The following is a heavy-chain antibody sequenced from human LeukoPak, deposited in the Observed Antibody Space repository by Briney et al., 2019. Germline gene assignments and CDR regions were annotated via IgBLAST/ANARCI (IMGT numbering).Heavy chain of an antibody. J-gene: IGHJ5*02. CDR3: ARGSLLSRSRYWFDP. CDR2: INPNSGGT. D-gene: IGHD4-23*01. CDR1: GYTFTGYY. Sequence: ASVKVSCKASGYTFTGYYMHWVRQAPGQGLEWMGWINPNSGGTNYAQKFQGRVTMTRDTSISTAYMELSRLRSDDTAVYYCARGSLLSRSRYWFDPWGQGTLVTVSS. V-gene: IGHV1-2*02.